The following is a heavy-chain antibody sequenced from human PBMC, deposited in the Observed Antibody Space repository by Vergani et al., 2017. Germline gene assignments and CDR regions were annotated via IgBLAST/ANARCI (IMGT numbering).Heavy chain of an antibody. CDR1: GFSLSTSGVG. D-gene: IGHD5-18*01. V-gene: IGHV2-5*02. CDR2: IYWDDDK. J-gene: IGHJ5*02. CDR3: AHSQTRGYSYGYDWFDP. Sequence: QITLKESGPTLVKPTQTLTLTCTFSGFSLSTSGVGVGWIRQPPGKALEWLALIYWDDDKRYSPSLKSRLTITKDTSKNQVVLTMTNMDPVDTATYYSAHSQTRGYSYGYDWFDPWGQGTLVTVSS.